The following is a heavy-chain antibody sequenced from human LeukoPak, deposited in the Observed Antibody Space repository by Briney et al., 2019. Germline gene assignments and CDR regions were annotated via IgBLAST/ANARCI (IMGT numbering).Heavy chain of an antibody. CDR1: GFTVSGNY. D-gene: IGHD6-6*01. V-gene: IGHV3-53*01. CDR3: ASGSSFYYYYGMDV. Sequence: GGSLRLSCAAYGFTVSGNYLSWVRQAPGKGLEWVSVIYSGGSTYYADSVKGRFTISRDNSKNTLYLQMNSLRAEDTAVYYCASGSSFYYYYGMDVWGQGTTVTVSS. CDR2: IYSGGST. J-gene: IGHJ6*02.